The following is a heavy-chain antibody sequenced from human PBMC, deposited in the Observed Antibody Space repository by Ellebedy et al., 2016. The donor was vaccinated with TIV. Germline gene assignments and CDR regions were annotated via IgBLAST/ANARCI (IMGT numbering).Heavy chain of an antibody. J-gene: IGHJ4*02. CDR1: GFTFSSYA. CDR2: ISYDGSNK. D-gene: IGHD3-10*02. Sequence: GGSLRLXXAASGFTFSSYAMHWVRQAPGKGLEWVAVISYDGSNKYYADSVKGRFTISRDNSKNTLYLQMNSLRAEDTAVYYCASPLIRDYYVRWGQGTLVTVSS. CDR3: ASPLIRDYYVR. V-gene: IGHV3-30*04.